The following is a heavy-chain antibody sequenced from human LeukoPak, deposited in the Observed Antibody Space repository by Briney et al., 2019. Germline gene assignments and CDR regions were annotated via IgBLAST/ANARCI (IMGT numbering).Heavy chain of an antibody. Sequence: PGRSLILSCAASGFTVSRNYMSWVRQAPRKGLEWVSVIYSGGSTYYAGSVKGRFTISRDNSKNTLHLQMNSLRAEDTAVYYCARDPNFWYGMDVWGQGTTVTVSS. D-gene: IGHD3-3*01. J-gene: IGHJ6*02. CDR3: ARDPNFWYGMDV. CDR1: GFTVSRNY. CDR2: IYSGGST. V-gene: IGHV3-53*01.